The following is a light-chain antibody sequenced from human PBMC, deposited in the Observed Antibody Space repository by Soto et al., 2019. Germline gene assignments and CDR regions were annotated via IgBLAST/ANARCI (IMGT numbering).Light chain of an antibody. V-gene: IGKV1-39*01. CDR2: AAS. J-gene: IGKJ1*01. Sequence: GDRCTITCLASQKIYSYLNWYQQKPGKAPRLLIYAASSLESGVPSRFSGSRSGPDFTLTISSLQPEDFATYYCQQSYSSPPTFGQGTKVDIK. CDR3: QQSYSSPPT. CDR1: QKIYSY.